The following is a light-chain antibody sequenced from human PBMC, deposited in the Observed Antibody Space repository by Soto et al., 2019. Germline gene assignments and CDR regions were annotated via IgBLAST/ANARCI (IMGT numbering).Light chain of an antibody. J-gene: IGKJ5*01. Sequence: DIQMTQSPFSLSASVGDRVTITCQASQDISNYLNWYQQKLGKAPKLLIYDASNLETGVPSRFSGSGSGTDFTFTISSLQPEDIATYYCQQYSHLITFGQGTRLEI. CDR3: QQYSHLIT. CDR1: QDISNY. CDR2: DAS. V-gene: IGKV1-33*01.